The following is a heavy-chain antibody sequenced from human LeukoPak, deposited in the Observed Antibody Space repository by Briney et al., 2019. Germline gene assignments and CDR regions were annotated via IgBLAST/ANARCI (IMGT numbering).Heavy chain of an antibody. CDR3: ARDPIGSRWPYYFDY. Sequence: SVKVSCKASGGTFISYAISWVRQAPGQGLEWMGGIIPIFGTANYAQKFQGRVTITADESTSTAYMELSSLRSEDTAVYYCARDPIGSRWPYYFDYWGQGTLVTVSS. CDR1: GGTFISYA. J-gene: IGHJ4*02. V-gene: IGHV1-69*13. CDR2: IIPIFGTA. D-gene: IGHD6-13*01.